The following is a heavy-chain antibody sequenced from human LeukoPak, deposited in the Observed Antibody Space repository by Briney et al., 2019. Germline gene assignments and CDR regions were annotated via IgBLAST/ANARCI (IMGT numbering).Heavy chain of an antibody. D-gene: IGHD4-17*01. CDR2: IYYSGST. CDR1: GGSISTYY. J-gene: IGHJ4*02. CDR3: ARCGAAVTTHFSH. V-gene: IGHV4-59*01. Sequence: SETLSLTCTVSGGSISTYYWAWIRQPPGKGLEWIGYIYYSGSTKYKPSLKSRVTISVDTSKNQFSLKLSSVTAADTAVYYCARCGAAVTTHFSHWGQGTLVTVSS.